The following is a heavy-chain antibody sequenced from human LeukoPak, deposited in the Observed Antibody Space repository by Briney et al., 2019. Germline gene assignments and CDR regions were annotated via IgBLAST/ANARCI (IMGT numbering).Heavy chain of an antibody. D-gene: IGHD3-16*01. CDR1: GGTFISYA. Sequence: SVKVSCKASGGTFISYAISWVRQAPGQGLEWMGGIIPIFGTANYAQKFQGRVTITTDESTSTAYMELSSLRSEDTAVYYCARASNYDYVWGSYYLDYWGQGTLVTVSS. CDR2: IIPIFGTA. J-gene: IGHJ4*02. V-gene: IGHV1-69*05. CDR3: ARASNYDYVWGSYYLDY.